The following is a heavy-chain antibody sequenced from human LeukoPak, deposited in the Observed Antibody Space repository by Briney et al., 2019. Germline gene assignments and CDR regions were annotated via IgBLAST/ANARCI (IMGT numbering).Heavy chain of an antibody. CDR3: AKEGRWLDS. CDR2: ILYDGSHE. V-gene: IGHV3-30*04. CDR1: GFTFSSYA. Sequence: GGSLRLSCAASGFTFSSYAMSWVRQAPGKGLEWVANILYDGSHEFYADSVKGRFTISRDNSKNTLYLQINSLRTEDTAVYFCAKEGRWLDSWGQGTLVTVSS. D-gene: IGHD4-23*01. J-gene: IGHJ4*02.